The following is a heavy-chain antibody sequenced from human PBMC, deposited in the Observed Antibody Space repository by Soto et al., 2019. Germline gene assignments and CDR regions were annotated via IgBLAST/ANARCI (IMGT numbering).Heavy chain of an antibody. D-gene: IGHD3-22*01. CDR1: GYTFTSYG. CDR2: ISAYNGNT. Sequence: QVQLVQSGAEVKKPGASVKVSCKASGYTFTSYGISWVRQAPGQGLEWMGWISAYNGNTNYAQKLQGRVTMTTDTXXSXAXXELRSLRSDDTAVYYCARDRLTYYYDSSGYSYFDYWGQGTLVTVSS. V-gene: IGHV1-18*01. J-gene: IGHJ4*02. CDR3: ARDRLTYYYDSSGYSYFDY.